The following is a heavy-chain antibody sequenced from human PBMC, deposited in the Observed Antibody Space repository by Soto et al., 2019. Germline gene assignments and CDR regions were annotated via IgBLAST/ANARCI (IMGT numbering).Heavy chain of an antibody. V-gene: IGHV1-18*01. Sequence: QVQLVQSGAEVKKPGASVKVSCKASGYNFTSYGISWVRQAPGRGLEWMGWISAYNGKTKNSQQFQGRVTMTTGIFTSTAYMELRSLRSDDTAVYYCATEPNYFAYWGQGTVVTASS. CDR3: ATEPNYFAY. CDR1: GYNFTSYG. CDR2: ISAYNGKT. J-gene: IGHJ4*02.